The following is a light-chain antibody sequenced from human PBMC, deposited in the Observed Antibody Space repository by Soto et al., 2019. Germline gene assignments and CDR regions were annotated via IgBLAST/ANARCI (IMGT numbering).Light chain of an antibody. CDR3: QQSYSTPIT. J-gene: IGKJ5*01. CDR1: QNIFTY. CDR2: AAS. V-gene: IGKV1-39*01. Sequence: DIQMTQSPSSLSASVGDRVTISCRASQNIFTYLNWYQQKPGKAPNLLIFAASNLQTGVPSRFSGSGSGTEFTLTISSLQPEDFATYYCQQSYSTPITFGQGTRLEIK.